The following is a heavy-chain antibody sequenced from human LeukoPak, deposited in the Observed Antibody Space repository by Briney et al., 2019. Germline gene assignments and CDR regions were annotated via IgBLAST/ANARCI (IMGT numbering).Heavy chain of an antibody. J-gene: IGHJ5*02. CDR1: GFTFSSYG. CDR2: ISYDGSNK. CDR3: ANSVYDH. D-gene: IGHD5/OR15-5a*01. V-gene: IGHV3-30*18. Sequence: PGGSLRLSCAASGFTFSSYGMHWVRQAPGKGLEWVAVISYDGSNKYYADSVKGRFTISRDNSKNTLYLQMNSLRAEDTAVYYCANSVYDHWGQGTLVTVSS.